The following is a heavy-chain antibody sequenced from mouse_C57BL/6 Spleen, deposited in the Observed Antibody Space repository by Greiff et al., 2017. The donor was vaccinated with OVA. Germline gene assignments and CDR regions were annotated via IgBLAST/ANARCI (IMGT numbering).Heavy chain of an antibody. V-gene: IGHV1-64*01. CDR1: GYTFTSYW. Sequence: VQLQQPGAELVKPGASVKLSCKASGYTFTSYWMHWVKQRPGQGLEWIGIIHPNSGSTNYNEKFKSKATLTVDKSSSTAYMQLSSLTSEDSAVYYCARARSGSNYAGYLDVWGTGTTVTVSS. CDR2: IHPNSGST. J-gene: IGHJ1*03. CDR3: ARARSGSNYAGYLDV. D-gene: IGHD1-1*01.